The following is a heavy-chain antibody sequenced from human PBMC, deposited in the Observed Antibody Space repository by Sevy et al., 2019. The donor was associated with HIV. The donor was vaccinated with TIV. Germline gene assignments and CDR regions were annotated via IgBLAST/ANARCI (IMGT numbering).Heavy chain of an antibody. CDR2: IIPIFGTA. Sequence: ASVKVSCKASGGTYSSYAISWVRLAPRQGLEWMGGIIPIFGTANYAQKFQGRVTITADESTSTAYMERSSMRSEDTAVYYCARAKYCDFWSGKCPHPPAYYYFGMDVWGQGTTVTVSS. CDR1: GGTYSSYA. D-gene: IGHD3-3*01. J-gene: IGHJ6*02. CDR3: ARAKYCDFWSGKCPHPPAYYYFGMDV. V-gene: IGHV1-69*13.